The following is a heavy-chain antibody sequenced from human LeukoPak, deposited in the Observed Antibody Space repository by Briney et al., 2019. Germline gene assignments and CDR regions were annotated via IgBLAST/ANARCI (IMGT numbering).Heavy chain of an antibody. Sequence: PGGSLRLSCAASGFTFSSYAVSWVRQAPGKGLEWVSAISGSGGSTYYADSVKGRFTISRDNSKNTLYLQMNSLRAEDTAVYYCAKGSSVLRYFDWLPPKGGYFDYWGQGTLVTVSS. V-gene: IGHV3-23*01. J-gene: IGHJ4*02. CDR3: AKGSSVLRYFDWLPPKGGYFDY. CDR2: ISGSGGST. CDR1: GFTFSSYA. D-gene: IGHD3-9*01.